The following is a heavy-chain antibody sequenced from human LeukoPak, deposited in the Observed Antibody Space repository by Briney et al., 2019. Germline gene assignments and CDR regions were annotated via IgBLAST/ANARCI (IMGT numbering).Heavy chain of an antibody. Sequence: PGGSLRLSCAASEFTVSSNYMSWVRQAPGKGLEWVSVIYSGGSTYYADSVKGRFTISRDNSKNTLYLQMNSLRAEDTAVYYCTRSLDYWGQGTLVTVSS. CDR1: EFTVSSNY. D-gene: IGHD2-15*01. J-gene: IGHJ4*02. V-gene: IGHV3-66*02. CDR3: TRSLDY. CDR2: IYSGGST.